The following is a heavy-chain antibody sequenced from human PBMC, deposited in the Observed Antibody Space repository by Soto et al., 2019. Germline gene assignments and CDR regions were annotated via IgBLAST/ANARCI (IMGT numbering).Heavy chain of an antibody. CDR2: IYYSGST. Sequence: PSETLSLTCTVSGGSISSGDYYWSWIRQPPGKGLEWIGYIYYSGSTYYNPSLKSRVTISVDTSKNQFSLKLSSVTAADTAVYYCARDSRPQVVAATPNWFDPWGQGTLVTVSS. V-gene: IGHV4-30-4*01. CDR1: GGSISSGDYY. CDR3: ARDSRPQVVAATPNWFDP. J-gene: IGHJ5*02. D-gene: IGHD2-15*01.